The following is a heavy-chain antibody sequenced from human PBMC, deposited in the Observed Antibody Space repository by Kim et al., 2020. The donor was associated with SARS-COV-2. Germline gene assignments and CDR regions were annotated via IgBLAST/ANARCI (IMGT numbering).Heavy chain of an antibody. D-gene: IGHD2-2*01. CDR2: INHSGST. CDR1: GGSFSGYY. V-gene: IGHV4-34*01. CDR3: ARSRTSCWVDY. J-gene: IGHJ4*02. Sequence: SETLSLTCAVYGGSFSGYYWSWIRQPPGKGLEWIGEINHSGSTNYNPSLKSRVTISVDTSKNQFSLKLSSVTAADTAVYYCARSRTSCWVDYWGQGTLVTVSS.